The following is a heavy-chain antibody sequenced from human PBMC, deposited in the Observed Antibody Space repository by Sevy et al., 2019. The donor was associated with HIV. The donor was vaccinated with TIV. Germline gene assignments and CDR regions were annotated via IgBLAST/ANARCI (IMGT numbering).Heavy chain of an antibody. Sequence: GGSLRLSCMTSGFTFTRYTMTWVRQAPGKGLEWVSTFCFGVGKMYYADSVKGRFTFSRDISKNTVYLQMNSLRADDTAVYYCAREGCTKPHDYWGQGTLVTVSS. CDR3: AREGCTKPHDY. CDR1: GFTFTRYT. CDR2: FCFGVGKM. J-gene: IGHJ4*02. D-gene: IGHD2-8*01. V-gene: IGHV3-23*01.